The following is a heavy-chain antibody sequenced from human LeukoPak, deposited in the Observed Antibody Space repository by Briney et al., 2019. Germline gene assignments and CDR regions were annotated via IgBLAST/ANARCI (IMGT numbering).Heavy chain of an antibody. D-gene: IGHD5-24*01. Sequence: PGRSLRLSCAASGFTFSSYGMHWVRQAPGKGLEWVAVIWYDGSNKYYADSVKGRFTISRDNSKNTLYLQINSLRAEDTAVYYCAKGWLVWAVESPFDYWGQGTLVTVSS. V-gene: IGHV3-33*06. CDR3: AKGWLVWAVESPFDY. CDR1: GFTFSSYG. CDR2: IWYDGSNK. J-gene: IGHJ4*02.